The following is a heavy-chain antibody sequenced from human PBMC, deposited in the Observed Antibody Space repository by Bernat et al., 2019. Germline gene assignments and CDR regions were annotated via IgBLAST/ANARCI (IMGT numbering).Heavy chain of an antibody. Sequence: QVQLVESGGGVVQPGRSLRLSCAASGFTFSSYGMHWVRQAPGKGLEWVAVIWYDGSNKYYADSVKGRFTISRDNSKNTLYLQMNSLRAEDTAVYYCAKDRNGVVVPAASESVITFGGVINHWGQGTLVTVSS. D-gene: IGHD3-16*02. CDR2: IWYDGSNK. J-gene: IGHJ5*02. CDR3: AKDRNGVVVPAASESVITFGGVINH. CDR1: GFTFSSYG. V-gene: IGHV3-33*06.